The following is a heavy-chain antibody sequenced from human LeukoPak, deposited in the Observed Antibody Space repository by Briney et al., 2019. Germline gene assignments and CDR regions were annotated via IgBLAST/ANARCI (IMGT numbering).Heavy chain of an antibody. CDR1: GYTFISYG. D-gene: IGHD2-8*01. CDR3: ARDHAHCTDGVCYLQNNWFDP. J-gene: IGHJ5*02. V-gene: IGHV1-18*01. Sequence: ASVKVSCKASGYTFISYGISWVRQAPGQGLEWMGWISAYNGNTNYAQKHQGRLSMTTDTSRNTAYMELRSLRAGDTAIYYCARDHAHCTDGVCYLQNNWFDPWGQGTLVTVSS. CDR2: ISAYNGNT.